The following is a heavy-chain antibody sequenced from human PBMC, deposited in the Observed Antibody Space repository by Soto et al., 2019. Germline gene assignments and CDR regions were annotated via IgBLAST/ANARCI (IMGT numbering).Heavy chain of an antibody. J-gene: IGHJ6*02. CDR3: ARFGSVPYYYYGVDV. V-gene: IGHV1-18*01. CDR1: GYIFTNYD. CDR2: VSGYTGNT. D-gene: IGHD3-10*01. Sequence: QVQLVQSETEVKKPGASVKVSCKASGYIFTNYDITWVRQAPGQGLEWMGWVSGYTGNTKYAQKFQDRVTMTTDTSTSTVYMELRSLRSDDTAVYYCARFGSVPYYYYGVDVWGQGTTVFVSS.